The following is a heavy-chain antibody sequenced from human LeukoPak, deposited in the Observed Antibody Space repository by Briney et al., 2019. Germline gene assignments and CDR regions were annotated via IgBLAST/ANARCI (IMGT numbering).Heavy chain of an antibody. CDR2: IYTSGST. CDR1: GGSISSGSYY. Sequence: SETLSLTCTVSGGSISSGSYYWSWIRQPAGKGLEWIGRIYTSGSTNYNPSLKSRVTISVDTSKNQFSLKLSSVTAADTAVYYCARGPYQLPYYYFDYWGQGTLVTVSS. D-gene: IGHD2-2*01. V-gene: IGHV4-61*02. CDR3: ARGPYQLPYYYFDY. J-gene: IGHJ4*02.